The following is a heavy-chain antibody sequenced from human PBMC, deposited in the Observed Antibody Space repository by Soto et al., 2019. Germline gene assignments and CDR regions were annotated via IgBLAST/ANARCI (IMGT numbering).Heavy chain of an antibody. Sequence: EAQLVESGGGLVQPGGSLRLSCAASGFTFSGYWMHWVRQAPERGLVWVSRINGDGSTTSYADSVKCRFTISRDNAKNTLYLQMNSLRAEDTAVYSCVRSREGYNLVADYWGQGTLVTVSS. CDR2: INGDGSTT. V-gene: IGHV3-74*01. CDR3: VRSREGYNLVADY. CDR1: GFTFSGYW. J-gene: IGHJ4*02. D-gene: IGHD5-12*01.